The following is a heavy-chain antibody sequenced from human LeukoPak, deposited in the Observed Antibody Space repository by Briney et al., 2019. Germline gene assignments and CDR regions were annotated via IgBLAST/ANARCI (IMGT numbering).Heavy chain of an antibody. CDR3: ASDLGPIDY. D-gene: IGHD1-26*01. V-gene: IGHV3-23*01. CDR2: IGGSGVST. J-gene: IGHJ4*02. Sequence: PGGSLRLSCAASEFTFGDYAMGWVRQAPGKGLEWVSAIGGSGVSTYYADSVKGRFTISRDNSNNALYLQMNSLRPEDTAVYYCASDLGPIDYWGQGTRVTVSS. CDR1: EFTFGDYA.